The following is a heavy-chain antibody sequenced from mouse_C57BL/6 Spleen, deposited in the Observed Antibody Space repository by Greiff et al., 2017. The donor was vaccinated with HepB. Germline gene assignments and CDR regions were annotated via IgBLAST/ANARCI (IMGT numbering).Heavy chain of an antibody. CDR2: ISNGGGST. D-gene: IGHD1-1*01. CDR3: AAGSYYYAMDY. CDR1: GFTFSDYY. V-gene: IGHV5-12*01. Sequence: EVMLVESGGGLVQPGGSLKLSCAASGFTFSDYYMYWVRQTPEKRLEWVAYISNGGGSTYYPDTVKGRFTISRDNAKNTLYLQMSRLKSEDTAMYYCAAGSYYYAMDYWGQGTSVTVSS. J-gene: IGHJ4*01.